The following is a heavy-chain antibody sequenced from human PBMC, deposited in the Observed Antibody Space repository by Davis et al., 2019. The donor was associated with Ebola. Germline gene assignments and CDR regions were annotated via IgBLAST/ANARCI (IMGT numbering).Heavy chain of an antibody. V-gene: IGHV5-51*01. D-gene: IGHD4-17*01. J-gene: IGHJ4*02. CDR3: ASSGGVTTVTFDY. CDR1: GYSFTSYW. Sequence: GESLKISCKGSGYSFTSYWIGWVRQMAGKGLEWMGIIYPDDSDTRYSPSFQGQVTMSADKSISTAYLQWSSLKASDSAMYYCASSGGVTTVTFDYWGRGTLVTVSS. CDR2: IYPDDSDT.